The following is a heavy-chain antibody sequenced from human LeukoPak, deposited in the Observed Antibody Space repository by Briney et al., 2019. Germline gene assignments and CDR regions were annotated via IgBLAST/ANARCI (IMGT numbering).Heavy chain of an antibody. Sequence: PGGSLRLSCAASGFTFSSYGMHRVRQAPGKGLEGVAVIWYDGSNKYYADSVKGRFTISRDNSKNTLYLQMNSLRAEDTAVYYCARVPGCSSGWYLDYWGQGTLVTVSS. D-gene: IGHD6-19*01. CDR2: IWYDGSNK. V-gene: IGHV3-33*01. CDR3: ARVPGCSSGWYLDY. J-gene: IGHJ4*02. CDR1: GFTFSSYG.